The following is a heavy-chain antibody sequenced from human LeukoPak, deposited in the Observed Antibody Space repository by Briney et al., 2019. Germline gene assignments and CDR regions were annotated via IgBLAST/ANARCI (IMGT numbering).Heavy chain of an antibody. J-gene: IGHJ6*02. CDR1: GFTFSNYN. D-gene: IGHD3-16*01. Sequence: GGSLRLSCAASGFTFSNYNMNWVRQAPGKGLEWVSHITSSSTIYYADSVKGRFAISRDNAKNSLYLQMNSLRAEDTAVYYCARKITNDYYGMDVWGQGTTVTVSS. CDR3: ARKITNDYYGMDV. CDR2: ITSSSTI. V-gene: IGHV3-48*01.